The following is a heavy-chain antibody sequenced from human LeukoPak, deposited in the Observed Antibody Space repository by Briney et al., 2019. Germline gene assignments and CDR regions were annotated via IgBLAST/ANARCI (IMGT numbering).Heavy chain of an antibody. CDR3: ARAPWDSSGYYPFDY. CDR1: GGSISSGDYY. D-gene: IGHD3-22*01. V-gene: IGHV4-30-4*01. J-gene: IGHJ4*02. Sequence: SETLSLTCTVSGGSISSGDYYWSWIRQPPGKGLEWIGYIYYSGSTCYNPSLKSRVTISVDTSKNQFSLKLSSVTAADTAVYYCARAPWDSSGYYPFDYWGQGTLVTVSS. CDR2: IYYSGST.